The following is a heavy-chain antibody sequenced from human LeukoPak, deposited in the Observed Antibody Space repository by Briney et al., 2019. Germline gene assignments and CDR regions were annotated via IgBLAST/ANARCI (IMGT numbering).Heavy chain of an antibody. CDR2: IYYIGST. D-gene: IGHD1-26*01. CDR3: ARDLGLTNWFDP. J-gene: IGHJ5*02. V-gene: IGHV4-59*01. Sequence: SETLSLTCTVSGGSISTYYWSWIRQPPGKGLEWIGYIYYIGSTNYNPSLKSRVTISVDTSKNQFSLKLSSVTAADTAVYYCARDLGLTNWFDPWGQGTLVTVSS. CDR1: GGSISTYY.